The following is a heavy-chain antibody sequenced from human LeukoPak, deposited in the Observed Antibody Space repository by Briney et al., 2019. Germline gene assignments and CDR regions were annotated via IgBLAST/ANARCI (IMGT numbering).Heavy chain of an antibody. V-gene: IGHV1-2*02. CDR3: ARGRYYGSGAPGY. CDR2: INPNSGGT. Sequence: ASVKVSCKASGYTFTGYYMHWVRQAPGQGLEWMGWINPNSGGTNYAQKFQGRVTMTRNTSISTAYMELSSLRSEDTAVYYCARGRYYGSGAPGYWGQGTLVTVSS. CDR1: GYTFTGYY. J-gene: IGHJ4*02. D-gene: IGHD3-10*01.